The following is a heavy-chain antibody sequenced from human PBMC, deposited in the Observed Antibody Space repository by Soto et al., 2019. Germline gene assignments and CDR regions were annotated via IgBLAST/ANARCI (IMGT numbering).Heavy chain of an antibody. D-gene: IGHD6-19*01. CDR1: GFTFSSYS. J-gene: IGHJ3*02. Sequence: GGSLRLSCAASGFTFSSYSMNWVRQAPGRGLEWVSSISSSSSYIYYADSVKGRFTISRDNAKNSLYLQMNSLRAEDTAVYYCASMYSSGWPHAFDIWGQGTMVTVSS. CDR3: ASMYSSGWPHAFDI. CDR2: ISSSSSYI. V-gene: IGHV3-21*01.